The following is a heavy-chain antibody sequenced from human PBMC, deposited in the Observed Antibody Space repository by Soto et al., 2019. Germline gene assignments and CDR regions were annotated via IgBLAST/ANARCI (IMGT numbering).Heavy chain of an antibody. CDR1: GCTFNDYY. J-gene: IGHJ6*02. Sequence: ASVKVSCKASGCTFNDYYIHWVRQAPGQGLEWMGWISPRSGSANFAQRFQGRVSMTRDTSITTAYMELRRLRSDDSAVYYCARGPYYGPAYCMDVWGQGTTVTVSS. CDR2: ISPRSGSA. CDR3: ARGPYYGPAYCMDV. V-gene: IGHV1-2*02. D-gene: IGHD3-10*01.